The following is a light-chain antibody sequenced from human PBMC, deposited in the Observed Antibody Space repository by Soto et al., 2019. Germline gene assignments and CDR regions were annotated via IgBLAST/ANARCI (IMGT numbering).Light chain of an antibody. V-gene: IGKV3-20*01. CDR1: QSVSSSY. Sequence: IVLTKSPGTLSLYPRERATLSCRASQSVSSSYLAWYQQKPGQAPRLLIYGASSRATGIPDRFSGSGSGTDFSLIIGRLEPEDFAVYICQQYGASPWTFGQATKVDNK. CDR2: GAS. J-gene: IGKJ1*01. CDR3: QQYGASPWT.